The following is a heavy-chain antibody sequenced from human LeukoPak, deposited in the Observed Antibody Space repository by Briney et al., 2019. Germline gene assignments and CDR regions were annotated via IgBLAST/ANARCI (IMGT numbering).Heavy chain of an antibody. D-gene: IGHD4-11*01. CDR2: IYYSGST. CDR3: ARGPVRDYSNY. V-gene: IGHV4-31*03. Sequence: SETLSLTCTVSGVSISSGGYYWSWIRQHPGKGLEWIGYIYYSGSTYYNPSLKSRPTISLDTSNNQFSLKLSSVTAADTAVYYCARGPVRDYSNYWGQGTLVTVSS. CDR1: GVSISSGGYY. J-gene: IGHJ4*02.